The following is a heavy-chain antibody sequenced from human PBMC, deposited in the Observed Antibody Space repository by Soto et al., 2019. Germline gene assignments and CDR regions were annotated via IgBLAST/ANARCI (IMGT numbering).Heavy chain of an antibody. D-gene: IGHD2-21*02. CDR3: ARGGLQHALDV. V-gene: IGHV3-74*03. Sequence: EVQLVESGGGLVQPGGCLRLSCAASGFTFSNYWMYWVRQAPGKGLVWVSRVNNDGTDTTHADSVKGRFTISRDNAENTLYLQMNSLRAVDTAVYYCARGGLQHALDVWGQGSTVTVSS. CDR2: VNNDGTDT. CDR1: GFTFSNYW. J-gene: IGHJ6*02.